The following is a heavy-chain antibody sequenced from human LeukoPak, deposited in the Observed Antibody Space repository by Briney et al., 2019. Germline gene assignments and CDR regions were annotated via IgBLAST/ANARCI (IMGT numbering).Heavy chain of an antibody. CDR2: IYYSGST. Sequence: SETLSLTCTVSGGSISSSSYYWGWIRQPPGKGLEWIGYIYYSGSTNYNPSLKSRVTISVDTSKNQFSLKLSSVTAADTAVYYCARIPPLYYYDSSGYPYFDYWGQGTLVTVSS. J-gene: IGHJ4*02. CDR1: GGSISSSSYY. D-gene: IGHD3-22*01. CDR3: ARIPPLYYYDSSGYPYFDY. V-gene: IGHV4-61*05.